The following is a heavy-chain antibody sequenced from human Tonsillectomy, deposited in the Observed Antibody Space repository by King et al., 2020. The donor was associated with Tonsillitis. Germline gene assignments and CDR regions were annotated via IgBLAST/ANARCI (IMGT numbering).Heavy chain of an antibody. D-gene: IGHD3-22*01. V-gene: IGHV3-23*04. J-gene: IGHJ4*02. CDR3: AKALDYDSSGYYLYYFDY. CDR1: GFTFSSYA. Sequence: VQLVESGGGLVQPGGSLRLSCAASGFTFSSYAMSWVRQAPGKGLEWVSGITGISGSGGSTYYADSVKGRFTISRDNSKDTLYLQMNSLRAEYTAVYYCAKALDYDSSGYYLYYFDYWGQGTLVTVSS. CDR2: ISGSGGST.